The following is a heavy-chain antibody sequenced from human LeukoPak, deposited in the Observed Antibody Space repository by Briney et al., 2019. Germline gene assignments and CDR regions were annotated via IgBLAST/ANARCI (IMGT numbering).Heavy chain of an antibody. J-gene: IGHJ4*02. V-gene: IGHV3-30*18. CDR3: AKDRRLYDILTPFDY. Sequence: GGSLRLSCAASGFTFSSYGMHWVRQAPGKGLEWVALISNDAGNYYYADSVKGRFTISRDNSKNTLYLEMNSLRAEDTAVYFCAKDRRLYDILTPFDYWGQGTLVTVSS. D-gene: IGHD3-9*01. CDR2: ISNDAGNY. CDR1: GFTFSSYG.